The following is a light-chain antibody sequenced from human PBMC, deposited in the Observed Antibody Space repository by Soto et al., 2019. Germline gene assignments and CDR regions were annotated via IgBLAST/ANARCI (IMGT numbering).Light chain of an antibody. CDR3: QQYGSSPFT. V-gene: IGKV3-20*01. CDR2: GAS. Sequence: EIVLTQSPGTLSLSPGERATLSCRASQSVSDSYLAWYQQKPGQAPRLLIYGASSRATGIPDRFRGSGSGTDFTLTISRLEPEDFAVYYCQQYGSSPFTFGPGTIVDI. J-gene: IGKJ3*01. CDR1: QSVSDSY.